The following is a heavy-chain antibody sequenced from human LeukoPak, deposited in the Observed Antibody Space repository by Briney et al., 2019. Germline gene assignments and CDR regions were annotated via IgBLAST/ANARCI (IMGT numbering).Heavy chain of an antibody. CDR1: GFTFSSYA. D-gene: IGHD1-26*01. Sequence: GGSLRLSCAASGFTFSSYAMSRVRQAPGKGLEWVSAISGSGGSTYYADSVKGRFTISRDNSKNTLYLQMNSLRAEDTAVYYCAKARGSSRAEYFQHWGQGTLVTVSS. CDR3: AKARGSSRAEYFQH. V-gene: IGHV3-23*01. J-gene: IGHJ1*01. CDR2: ISGSGGST.